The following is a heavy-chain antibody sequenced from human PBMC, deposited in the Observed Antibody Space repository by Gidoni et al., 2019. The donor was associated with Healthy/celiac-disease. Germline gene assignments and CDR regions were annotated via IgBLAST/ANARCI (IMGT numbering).Heavy chain of an antibody. D-gene: IGHD2-15*01. J-gene: IGHJ6*02. CDR2: IWYDGSNK. CDR1: GFTFSSYG. Sequence: QVQLVESGGGVVQPGRSLRLSCAASGFTFSSYGMHWVRQAPGKGLEWVAFIWYDGSNKYYADSVKGRFTISRDNSKNTLYLQMNSLRAEDTAVYYCAREKVAATSGGDVWGQGTTVTVSS. V-gene: IGHV3-33*01. CDR3: AREKVAATSGGDV.